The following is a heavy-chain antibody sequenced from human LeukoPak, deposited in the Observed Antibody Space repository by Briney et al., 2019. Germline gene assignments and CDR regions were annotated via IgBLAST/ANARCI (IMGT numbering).Heavy chain of an antibody. V-gene: IGHV3-73*01. CDR2: IRSKANTYAA. Sequence: GGSLRLSCAASGFTFSDSAMHWVRQASGTGLEWVARIRSKANTYAASYAASVKGRFTISRDDSKNTASLQMNSLKTEDTAVYYCMARGDSYGLFDYWGHGTLVTVSS. CDR3: MARGDSYGLFDY. J-gene: IGHJ4*01. CDR1: GFTFSDSA. D-gene: IGHD5-18*01.